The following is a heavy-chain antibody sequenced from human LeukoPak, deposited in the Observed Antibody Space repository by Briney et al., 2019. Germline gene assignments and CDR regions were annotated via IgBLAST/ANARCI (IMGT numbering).Heavy chain of an antibody. J-gene: IGHJ3*02. Sequence: GGSLRLSCAASGFTFSSYSMNWVRQAPGKGLEWVSSISSSSSYIYYADSVKGRFTISGDNAKNSLYLQMNSLRAEDTAVYYCARRSSSGRRGEEGAFDIWGQGTMVTVSS. CDR1: GFTFSSYS. CDR2: ISSSSSYI. D-gene: IGHD6-19*01. CDR3: ARRSSSGRRGEEGAFDI. V-gene: IGHV3-21*01.